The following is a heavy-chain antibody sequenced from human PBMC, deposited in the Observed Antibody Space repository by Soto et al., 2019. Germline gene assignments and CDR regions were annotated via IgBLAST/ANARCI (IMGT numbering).Heavy chain of an antibody. D-gene: IGHD1-1*01. CDR3: ARSALRGTTFFDY. CDR2: INPNSGGT. J-gene: IGHJ4*02. CDR1: GYTFTGYY. V-gene: IGHV1-2*04. Sequence: ASVKVSCKASGYTFTGYYMHWGRQAPGQGLEWMGWINPNSGGTNYAQKFQGWVTMTRDTSISTAYMELSRLRSDDTAVYYCARSALRGTTFFDYWGQGTLVTVSS.